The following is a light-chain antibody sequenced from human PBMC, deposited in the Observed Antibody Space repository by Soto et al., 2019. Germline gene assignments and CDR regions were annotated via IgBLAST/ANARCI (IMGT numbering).Light chain of an antibody. J-gene: IGKJ4*01. CDR1: QSVSSNY. Sequence: EIVLTQSPGTLSLSPGERANLSCRASQSVSSNYLTWYQHKPGQAPRLLIHGASSRATGIPDRFSGSGSGTDFTLIISRLEPEDFAVYYCQQYGGSPLTFGGGTKVDI. CDR2: GAS. V-gene: IGKV3-20*01. CDR3: QQYGGSPLT.